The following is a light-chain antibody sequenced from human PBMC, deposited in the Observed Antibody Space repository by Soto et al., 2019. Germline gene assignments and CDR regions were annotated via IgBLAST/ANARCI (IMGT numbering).Light chain of an antibody. J-gene: IGKJ4*01. Sequence: DIVMTQSPVSLPVTPGEPASISCRSSQSLQHSNGYNYLDWYLQKPGQSPQVLIYLGSNRASGVTDRFSGSGSGTYFTLKISRVEAEDVGIYYCMQALQTPLTFGGGTKVEIK. CDR1: QSLQHSNGYNY. V-gene: IGKV2-28*01. CDR3: MQALQTPLT. CDR2: LGS.